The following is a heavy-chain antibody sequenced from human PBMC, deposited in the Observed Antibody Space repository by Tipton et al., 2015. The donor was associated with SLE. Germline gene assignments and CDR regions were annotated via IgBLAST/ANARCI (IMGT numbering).Heavy chain of an antibody. V-gene: IGHV4-39*07. Sequence: TLSLTCTVSGGSISSSSYYWGWIRQPPGKGLEWIGSIYYSGSTYYNPSLKSRVTISVDTSKNQFSLKLSSVTAADTAVYYCARGVLGGSYPYWDQGTLVTVSS. D-gene: IGHD1-26*01. CDR2: IYYSGST. CDR1: GGSISSSSYY. CDR3: ARGVLGGSYPY. J-gene: IGHJ4*02.